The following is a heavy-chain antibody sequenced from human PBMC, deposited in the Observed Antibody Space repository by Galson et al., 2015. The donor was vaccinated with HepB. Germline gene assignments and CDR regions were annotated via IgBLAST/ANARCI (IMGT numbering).Heavy chain of an antibody. Sequence: SLRLSCADSGLIFSDFAIHWVRQASGKGLEWLGRIRSRANSYATAYSPSLKGRFSISRDDSKNTAYLQMNSLKIEDTALYYCTRRGDCSGDSCYSDYWGQGTLVTVSS. CDR3: TRRGDCSGDSCYSDY. CDR2: IRSRANSYAT. J-gene: IGHJ4*02. V-gene: IGHV3-73*01. CDR1: GLIFSDFA. D-gene: IGHD2-15*01.